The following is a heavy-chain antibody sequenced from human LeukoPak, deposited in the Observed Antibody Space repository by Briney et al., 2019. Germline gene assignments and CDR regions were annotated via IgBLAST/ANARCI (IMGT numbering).Heavy chain of an antibody. CDR3: ARTYYYDSSGPKWFDP. V-gene: IGHV4-59*04. Sequence: PSETLSLTCTVSGGSISSYYWSWIRQPPGKGLEWIGYIYYSGSTYYNPSLKSRVTISVDTSKNQFSLKLSSVTAADTAVYYCARTYYYDSSGPKWFDPWGQGTLVTVSS. J-gene: IGHJ5*02. D-gene: IGHD3-22*01. CDR1: GGSISSYY. CDR2: IYYSGST.